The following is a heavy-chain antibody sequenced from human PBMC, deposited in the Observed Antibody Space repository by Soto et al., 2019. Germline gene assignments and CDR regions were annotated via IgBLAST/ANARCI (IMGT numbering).Heavy chain of an antibody. Sequence: QVQLVQSGAEVKKPGSSVKVSCKASGGTFSSYAISWVRQAPGQGLEWMGGIIPIFGTANYAQKFQGRVTSTADESTSTADMELSSLRSEDTAVYYCARERLTVAGYYYYGMDVWGQGTTVTVSS. D-gene: IGHD6-19*01. J-gene: IGHJ6*02. CDR1: GGTFSSYA. CDR2: IIPIFGTA. V-gene: IGHV1-69*12. CDR3: ARERLTVAGYYYYGMDV.